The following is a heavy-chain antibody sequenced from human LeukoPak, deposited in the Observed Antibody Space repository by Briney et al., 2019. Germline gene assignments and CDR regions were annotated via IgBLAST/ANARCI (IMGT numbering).Heavy chain of an antibody. J-gene: IGHJ4*02. Sequence: GRSLRLSCVASGFTFRSYGMHWVRQAPGKGLEWVAVICYDGSNKYYTDSVKGRITISRDNSKNTLYLQMNSLRAEDTAVYYCARDRTSAPGEWGWFDYWGQGTLVTVSS. CDR1: GFTFRSYG. V-gene: IGHV3-33*01. CDR3: ARDRTSAPGEWGWFDY. D-gene: IGHD3-16*01. CDR2: ICYDGSNK.